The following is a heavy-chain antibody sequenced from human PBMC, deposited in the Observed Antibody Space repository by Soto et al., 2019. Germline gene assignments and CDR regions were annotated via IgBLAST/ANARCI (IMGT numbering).Heavy chain of an antibody. CDR3: ARGRGIAAAGIRRNWFDP. V-gene: IGHV4-34*01. CDR1: GGSFSGYY. Sequence: SETLSLTCAVYGGSFSGYYWSWIRQPPGKGLEWIGEINHSGSTNYNPSLKSRVTISVDTSKNQFSLKLSSVTAADTAVYYCARGRGIAAAGIRRNWFDPWGQGTLVTVSS. D-gene: IGHD6-13*01. J-gene: IGHJ5*02. CDR2: INHSGST.